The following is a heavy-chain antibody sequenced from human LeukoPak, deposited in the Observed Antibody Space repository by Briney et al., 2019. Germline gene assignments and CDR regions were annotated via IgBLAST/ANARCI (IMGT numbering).Heavy chain of an antibody. Sequence: GGSLRLSCAASGFTFSSYSMNWVRQAPGKGLEWVSYISSSSSTIYYADSVKGRFTISRDNAKNSLYLQMNSLRAEDTAVYYCAREKYDDILTGYLGQWAFDIWGQGTMVTVSS. CDR1: GFTFSSYS. V-gene: IGHV3-48*04. CDR2: ISSSSSTI. CDR3: AREKYDDILTGYLGQWAFDI. D-gene: IGHD3-9*01. J-gene: IGHJ3*02.